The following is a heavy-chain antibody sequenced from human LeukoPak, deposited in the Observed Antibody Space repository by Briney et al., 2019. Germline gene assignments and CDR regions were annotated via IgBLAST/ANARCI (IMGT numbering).Heavy chain of an antibody. CDR3: AKPLGYYYGMDV. Sequence: GGSLRLSCAASGFTFSSYGMHWVRQAPGKGLEWVAVISYDGSNKHYADSVKGRFTISRDNSKNTLCLQMNSLRAEDTAVYYCAKPLGYYYGMDVWGQGTTVTVSS. CDR2: ISYDGSNK. CDR1: GFTFSSYG. J-gene: IGHJ6*02. D-gene: IGHD3-16*01. V-gene: IGHV3-30*18.